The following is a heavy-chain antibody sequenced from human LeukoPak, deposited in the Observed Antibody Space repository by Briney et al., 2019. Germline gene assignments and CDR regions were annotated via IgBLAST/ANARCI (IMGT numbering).Heavy chain of an antibody. Sequence: PGGSLRLSCAASGFTFSGSWMSWVRQAPGKGLEWVASIKRDESAIFYLASVKGRFTISRDNAKNSLYLQMNSLRADDTAVYYCARRVSGWSSSFYYYMDVWGKGTTVTISS. CDR2: IKRDESAI. D-gene: IGHD6-19*01. V-gene: IGHV3-7*01. J-gene: IGHJ6*03. CDR1: GFTFSGSW. CDR3: ARRVSGWSSSFYYYMDV.